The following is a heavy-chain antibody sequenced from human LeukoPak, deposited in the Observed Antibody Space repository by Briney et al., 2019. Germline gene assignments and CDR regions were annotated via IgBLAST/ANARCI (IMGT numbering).Heavy chain of an antibody. CDR3: ARLRMISFGGVIAYFDY. Sequence: PSETLSLTCAVSGYSISSGYYWGWIRQPPGKGLEWIGNIYHSGSTYYNPSLTSRVTISVDTSKNQFSLNLSSVTAADTAVYYCARLRMISFGGVIAYFDYWGQGTLVTVSS. V-gene: IGHV4-38-2*01. CDR2: IYHSGST. D-gene: IGHD3-16*02. CDR1: GYSISSGYY. J-gene: IGHJ4*02.